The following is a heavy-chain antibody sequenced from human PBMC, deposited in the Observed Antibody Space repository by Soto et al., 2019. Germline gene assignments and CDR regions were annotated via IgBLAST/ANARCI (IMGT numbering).Heavy chain of an antibody. CDR3: ARGPGIVGPSSQMWFDP. J-gene: IGHJ5*02. Sequence: SETLSLTCAVYGGSFSGYYWSWIRQPPGKGLEWIGEINHSGSTNYNPSLKSRVTISVDTSKNQFSLKLSSVTAADTAVYYCARGPGIVGPSSQMWFDPWGQGTLVTVS. CDR1: GGSFSGYY. CDR2: INHSGST. V-gene: IGHV4-34*01. D-gene: IGHD1-26*01.